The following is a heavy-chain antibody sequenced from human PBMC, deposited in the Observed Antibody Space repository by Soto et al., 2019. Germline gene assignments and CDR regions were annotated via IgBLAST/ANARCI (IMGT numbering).Heavy chain of an antibody. V-gene: IGHV4-59*11. J-gene: IGHJ4*02. CDR3: ARADPDASVGY. CDR2: ISYSGST. CDR1: GGSMSRHY. D-gene: IGHD3-16*01. Sequence: PSETLSLTCTVSGGSMSRHYWTWLRQPPGKGLEWIGYISYSGSTYYNPSLKSRVTISADTSRNQFSLKLSSVIAADTAVYSCARADPDASVGYWGQGTLVTVSS.